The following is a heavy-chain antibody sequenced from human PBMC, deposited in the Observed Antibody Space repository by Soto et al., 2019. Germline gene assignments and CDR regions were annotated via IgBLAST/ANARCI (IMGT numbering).Heavy chain of an antibody. J-gene: IGHJ5*02. CDR2: IHHSGST. CDR1: GGSISSNNW. V-gene: IGHV4-4*02. Sequence: KSSETLSLTCAVSGGSISSNNWWNWVRQPPGKGLEWIGEIHHSGSTNYNPSLKSRVTISVDKSKNQFSLKLNSVTAADTAVYYCARARQYCSSSSSYLDPWGQGTLVTVSS. CDR3: ARARQYCSSSSSYLDP. D-gene: IGHD2-2*01.